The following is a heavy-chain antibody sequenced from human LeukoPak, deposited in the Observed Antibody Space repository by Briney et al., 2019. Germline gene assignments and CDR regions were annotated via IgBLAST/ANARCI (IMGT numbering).Heavy chain of an antibody. CDR3: ARGYCSGGTCYSYIYYYMDV. D-gene: IGHD2-15*01. J-gene: IGHJ6*03. V-gene: IGHV4-59*01. CDR2: MHYTGST. Sequence: SETLSLTCTVSGGSISSYYWSWIRQPPGKGLEWIGYMHYTGSTNYNPSLRGRVIISVDTSKGQSSLRLSPVTAADTAVYYCARGYCSGGTCYSYIYYYMDVWGKGTTVTVSS. CDR1: GGSISSYY.